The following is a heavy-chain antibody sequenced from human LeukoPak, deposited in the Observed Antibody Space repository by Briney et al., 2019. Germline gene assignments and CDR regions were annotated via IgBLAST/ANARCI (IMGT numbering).Heavy chain of an antibody. J-gene: IGHJ4*02. CDR1: GFSFGANG. D-gene: IGHD2/OR15-2a*01. Sequence: LPGGSLRLSCAVSGFSFGANGVTWVRQTPGKGLEWVSAISENHERRHYSNSVRGRFVISRDMSKNSVFLQMASLRAEDTAIYYCAREENTLLLSLDYWGLGTLVTVSS. CDR3: AREENTLLLSLDY. V-gene: IGHV3-23*01. CDR2: ISENHERR.